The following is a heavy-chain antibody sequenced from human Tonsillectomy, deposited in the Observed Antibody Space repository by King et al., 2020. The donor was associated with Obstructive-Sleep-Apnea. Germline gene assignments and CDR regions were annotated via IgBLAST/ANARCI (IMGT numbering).Heavy chain of an antibody. CDR3: TRSGRDY. CDR1: GFTFSSQS. J-gene: IGHJ4*02. Sequence: EVQLVESGGGLVQPGGSLRLSCAASGFTFSSQSMNWVRQAPGKGLEWLSYISTTSDTMYYAESVKGRFTISRDNAKNSLYLQMNSLRAEDTAVYYCTRSGRDYWGQGTLVTVSS. CDR2: ISTTSDTM. D-gene: IGHD5-12*01. V-gene: IGHV3-48*04.